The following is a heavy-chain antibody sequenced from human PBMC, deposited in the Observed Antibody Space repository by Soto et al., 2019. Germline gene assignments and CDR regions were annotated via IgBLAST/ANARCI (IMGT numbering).Heavy chain of an antibody. D-gene: IGHD5-12*01. V-gene: IGHV1-58*02. CDR2: IVVGSGNT. CDR3: AVTIPDGYNSFDY. CDR1: GFTFTSSA. Sequence: GASVKVSCKASGFTFTSSAMQWVRQARGQRLEWIGWIVVGSGNTNYAQKFQERVTITRDMSTSTAYMELSSLRSEDTAVYYCAVTIPDGYNSFDYWGQGTLVTVSS. J-gene: IGHJ4*02.